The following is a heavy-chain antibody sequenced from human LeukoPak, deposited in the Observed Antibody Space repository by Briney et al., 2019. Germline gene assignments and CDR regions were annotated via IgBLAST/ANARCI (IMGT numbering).Heavy chain of an antibody. CDR1: GYTFTSYD. CDR2: MNPNSGNT. Sequence: ASVKVSCKASGYTFTSYDINWVRQATGQGLEWMGWMNPNSGNTGYVQKFQGRVTMTRNTSISTAYMELSSLRSEDTAVYYCASDYYDSSGLNAFDIWGQGTMVTVSS. D-gene: IGHD3-22*01. V-gene: IGHV1-8*01. J-gene: IGHJ3*02. CDR3: ASDYYDSSGLNAFDI.